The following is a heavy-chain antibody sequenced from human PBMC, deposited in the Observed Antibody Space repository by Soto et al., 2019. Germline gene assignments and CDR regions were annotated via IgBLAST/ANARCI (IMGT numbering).Heavy chain of an antibody. Sequence: PGESLKISCKGSGYSFTSYWIGWVRQMPGKGLEWMGIIYPGDSDTRYSPSFQGQVTISADKSISTAYLQWSSLKASDTAMYYCARFVGYYDSSGYYYLDYWGQGTLVTVSS. J-gene: IGHJ4*02. CDR3: ARFVGYYDSSGYYYLDY. CDR1: GYSFTSYW. D-gene: IGHD3-22*01. CDR2: IYPGDSDT. V-gene: IGHV5-51*01.